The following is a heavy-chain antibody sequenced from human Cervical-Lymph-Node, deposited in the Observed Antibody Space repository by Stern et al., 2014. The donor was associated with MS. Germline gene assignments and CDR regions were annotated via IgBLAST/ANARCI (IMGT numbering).Heavy chain of an antibody. CDR2: MNPYRGNA. CDR3: ARGRELLSLDY. Sequence: VQLVESGAEVKKPGASVKVSCKASGYTFTSYDINWVRQATGQGLELMGWMNPYRGNAVYAQKYQGRVTMTRDTSTSPAFMELTSLRSEDTAVFYCARGRELLSLDYWGQGTLVTVSS. CDR1: GYTFTSYD. J-gene: IGHJ4*02. V-gene: IGHV1-8*01. D-gene: IGHD1-26*01.